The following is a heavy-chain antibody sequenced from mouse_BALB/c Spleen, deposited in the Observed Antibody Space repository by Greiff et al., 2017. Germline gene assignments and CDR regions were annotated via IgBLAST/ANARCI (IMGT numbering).Heavy chain of an antibody. CDR1: GYSITSGYY. V-gene: IGHV3-6*02. CDR3: ARFDYDVN. D-gene: IGHD2-4*01. CDR2: ISYDGSN. Sequence: DVQLQESGPGLVKPSQSLSLTCSVTGYSITSGYYWNWIRQFPGNKLEWMGYISYDGSNNYNPSLKNRISITRDTSKNQFFLKLNSVTTEDTATYYCARFDYDVNWGQGTLVTVSA. J-gene: IGHJ3*01.